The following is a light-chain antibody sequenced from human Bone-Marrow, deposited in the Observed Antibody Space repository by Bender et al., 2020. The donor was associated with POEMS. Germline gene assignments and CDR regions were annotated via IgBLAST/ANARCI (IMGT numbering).Light chain of an antibody. J-gene: IGLJ1*01. CDR1: SGSIASNY. V-gene: IGLV6-57*01. CDR2: EDN. Sequence: NFMLTQPHSVSASPGKTVTISCTRSSGSIASNYVHWYQQRPGSSPTIVIYEDNQRPSGVPDRFSGSIDSSSNSASLTISGLKTEDEADYYCKSYGDSDYVFGSGTRVTVL. CDR3: KSYGDSDYV.